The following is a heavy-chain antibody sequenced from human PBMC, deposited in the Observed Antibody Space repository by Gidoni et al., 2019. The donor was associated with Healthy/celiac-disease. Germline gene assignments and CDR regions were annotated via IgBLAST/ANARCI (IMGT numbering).Heavy chain of an antibody. Sequence: QVQLQQWGAGLLKPSETLSLTCAVYGGSFSGYYWSWIRQPPGKGLEWIGEINHSGSTNYNPSLKSRVTISVDTSKNQFSLKLSSVTAADTAVYYCARGGGRDGYNYYYYYYMDVWGKGTTVTVSS. V-gene: IGHV4-34*01. CDR3: ARGGGRDGYNYYYYYYMDV. J-gene: IGHJ6*03. CDR2: INHSGST. CDR1: GGSFSGYY. D-gene: IGHD5-12*01.